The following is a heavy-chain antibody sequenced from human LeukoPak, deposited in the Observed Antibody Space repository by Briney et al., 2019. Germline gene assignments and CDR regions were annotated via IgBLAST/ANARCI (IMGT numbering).Heavy chain of an antibody. CDR1: DGSFNGYY. J-gene: IGHJ4*02. CDR3: ARGWIFGVGTYFDS. V-gene: IGHV4-34*01. CDR2: INHSGIT. D-gene: IGHD3-3*01. Sequence: SETLSLTCGVSDGSFNGYYWSWIRQAPGQGLEWIAEINHSGITTYNPSLSGRVIMSIDTSKNQFSLRLTSVTAADAAVYFCARGWIFGVGTYFDSWGQGTLVTVSS.